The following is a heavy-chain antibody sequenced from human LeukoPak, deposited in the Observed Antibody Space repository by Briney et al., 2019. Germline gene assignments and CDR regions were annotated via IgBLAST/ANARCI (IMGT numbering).Heavy chain of an antibody. CDR2: INHSGST. D-gene: IGHD5-18*01. CDR1: GGSFSGYY. Sequence: PSETLSLTCAVYGGSFSGYYWSWIRQPPGKGLEWIGEINHSGSTYYNPSLKSRVIISVDTSKNQLSLKLSSVTAADTAVYYCARELRVDTAMVYPKYYYYGMDVWGQGTTVTVSS. CDR3: ARELRVDTAMVYPKYYYYGMDV. J-gene: IGHJ6*02. V-gene: IGHV4-34*01.